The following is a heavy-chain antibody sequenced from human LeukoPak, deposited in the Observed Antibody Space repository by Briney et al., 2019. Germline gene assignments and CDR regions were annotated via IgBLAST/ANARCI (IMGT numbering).Heavy chain of an antibody. CDR2: MNPNSGNT. J-gene: IGHJ5*02. Sequence: ASVKVSCKASGYTFTSYDINWVRQATGQGLEWMGWMNPNSGNTGYAQKFQGRVTMTRNTSISTAYMELSSLRSEDTAVYYCARDGGPGGVVVVPAAILVSWFDPWGQGTLVTVSS. D-gene: IGHD2-2*02. V-gene: IGHV1-8*01. CDR3: ARDGGPGGVVVVPAAILVSWFDP. CDR1: GYTFTSYD.